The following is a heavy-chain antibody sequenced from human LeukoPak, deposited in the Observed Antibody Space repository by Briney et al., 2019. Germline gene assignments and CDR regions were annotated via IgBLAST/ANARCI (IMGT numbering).Heavy chain of an antibody. D-gene: IGHD1-1*01. CDR1: GYTSTTYG. V-gene: IGHV1-18*01. J-gene: IGHJ5*02. CDR3: ARDVPGSIGTTARFDP. CDR2: ISFHNGNT. Sequence: ASVKVSCKSSGYTSTTYGISWMRQAPRQGLEWMGWISFHNGNTNYAQKFHGRLTMTTDTSTSTAYMELRSLRSDDTGVYYCARDVPGSIGTTARFDPWGQGTLVTVSS.